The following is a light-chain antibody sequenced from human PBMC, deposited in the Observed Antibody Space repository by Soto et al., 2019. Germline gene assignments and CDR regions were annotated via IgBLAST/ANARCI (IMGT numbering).Light chain of an antibody. V-gene: IGLV2-14*01. J-gene: IGLJ2*01. CDR3: SSYTSSSLLI. Sequence: QSALTQPASVSGSPGQSITISCTGISSDVGGYNYVSWYQQHPGKAPKLMIYDVSNRPSGVSNRFSGSKSGNTASLTISGLQAEDEANYYCSSYTSSSLLIFGGGTKLTVL. CDR1: SSDVGGYNY. CDR2: DVS.